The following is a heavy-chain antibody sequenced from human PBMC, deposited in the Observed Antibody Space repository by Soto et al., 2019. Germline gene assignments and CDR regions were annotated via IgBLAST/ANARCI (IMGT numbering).Heavy chain of an antibody. Sequence: GGSLRLSCAASGFTFSDYYMSWIRQAPGKGLEWVSYIGSSGSTIYYADSVKGRFTISRDNAKNSLYLQMNSLRAEDTAVYYCAREPPYGDYQDYWGQGTLVTVSS. CDR2: IGSSGSTI. CDR3: AREPPYGDYQDY. J-gene: IGHJ4*02. CDR1: GFTFSDYY. V-gene: IGHV3-11*01. D-gene: IGHD4-17*01.